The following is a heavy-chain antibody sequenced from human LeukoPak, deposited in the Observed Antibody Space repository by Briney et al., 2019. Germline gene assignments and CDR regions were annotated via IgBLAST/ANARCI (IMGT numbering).Heavy chain of an antibody. V-gene: IGHV3-30-3*01. Sequence: GGSLRLSCAASGFTFSSYAMHWVRQAPGKGLEWVAVISYDGSNKYYADSVKGRFTISRDNSKNTLYLQMNSLRAEDTAVYYCAKVDTIFGVVTLDAFDIWGQGTMVTVSS. CDR2: ISYDGSNK. CDR1: GFTFSSYA. CDR3: AKVDTIFGVVTLDAFDI. J-gene: IGHJ3*02. D-gene: IGHD3-3*01.